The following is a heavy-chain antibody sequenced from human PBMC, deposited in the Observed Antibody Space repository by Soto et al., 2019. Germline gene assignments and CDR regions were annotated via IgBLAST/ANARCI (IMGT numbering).Heavy chain of an antibody. CDR3: ARGYGSGSYYFDY. D-gene: IGHD3-10*01. Sequence: SETLSLTCAVSGGSISSSNWWSWVRQPPGKGLEWIGEIYHSGSTNYNPSLKSRVTISVDKSKNQFSLKLSSVTAADTAVYYCARGYGSGSYYFDYWGQGTLVTVSS. V-gene: IGHV4-4*02. J-gene: IGHJ4*02. CDR2: IYHSGST. CDR1: GGSISSSNW.